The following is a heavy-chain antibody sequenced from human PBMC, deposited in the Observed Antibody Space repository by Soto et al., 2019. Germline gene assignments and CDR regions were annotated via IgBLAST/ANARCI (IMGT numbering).Heavy chain of an antibody. CDR3: ARENRADFWSGYYRS. D-gene: IGHD3-3*01. Sequence: SVKVSCKASGCTFSSYTINWVRQAPGQGLEWMGRIIPILGIANYAQKFQGRVTITADKSTSTAYMELSSLRSEDTAVYYCARENRADFWSGYYRSWGQGTLVTVSS. CDR1: GCTFSSYT. V-gene: IGHV1-69*04. J-gene: IGHJ5*02. CDR2: IIPILGIA.